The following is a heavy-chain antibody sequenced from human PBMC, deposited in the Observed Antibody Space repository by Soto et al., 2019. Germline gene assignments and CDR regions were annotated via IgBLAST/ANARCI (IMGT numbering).Heavy chain of an antibody. D-gene: IGHD3-3*01. V-gene: IGHV4-59*01. CDR2: IYYSGST. Sequence: ETLSLTCTVSGGSISSYYWSWIRQPPGKGLEWIGYIYYSGSTNYNPSLKSRVTISVDTSKNQFSLKLSSVTAADTAVYYCARDGGVSGWAFDIWGQGTMVTVSS. J-gene: IGHJ3*02. CDR1: GGSISSYY. CDR3: ARDGGVSGWAFDI.